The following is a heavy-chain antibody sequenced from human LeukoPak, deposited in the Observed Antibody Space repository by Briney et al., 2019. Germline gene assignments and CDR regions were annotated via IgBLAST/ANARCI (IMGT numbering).Heavy chain of an antibody. D-gene: IGHD3-3*01. J-gene: IGHJ3*02. CDR1: GGTFSSYA. CDR2: IIPIFGTA. CDR3: AKDARTVLYDFWSGSTDAFDI. Sequence: AASVKVSCKASGGTFSSYAISWVRQAPGQGLEWMGGIIPIFGTANYAQKFQGRVTITADESTSTAYMELSSLRAEDTAVYYCAKDARTVLYDFWSGSTDAFDIWGQGTMVTVSS. V-gene: IGHV1-69*13.